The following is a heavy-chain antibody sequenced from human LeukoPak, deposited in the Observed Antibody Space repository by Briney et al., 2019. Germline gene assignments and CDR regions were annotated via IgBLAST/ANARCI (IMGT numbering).Heavy chain of an antibody. Sequence: GGSLRLSCAASGFTFDDYGMSWVRQAPGKGLEWVSGINWSGGSTGYADSVKGRFTISRDNAKNTLYLQMNSLRAEDTAVYYCARGGVYSTSAVDYWGQGTLVTVSS. CDR2: INWSGGST. D-gene: IGHD6-6*01. J-gene: IGHJ4*02. CDR1: GFTFDDYG. CDR3: ARGGVYSTSAVDY. V-gene: IGHV3-20*04.